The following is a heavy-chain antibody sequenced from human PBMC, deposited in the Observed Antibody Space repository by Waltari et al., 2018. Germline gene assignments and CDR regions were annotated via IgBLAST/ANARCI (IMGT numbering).Heavy chain of an antibody. Sequence: QVQLQQCGAGLLKPSETPSLPCTVHGGSFSTYYWSWLRQPPGKGLQWIGEIKNSGISNYDPSLKGRVTISVDTPKNQLSLEMSSVTAADTAVYYCARGLYQYGSGHYYGYWGQGALVTVSS. J-gene: IGHJ4*02. CDR3: ARGLYQYGSGHYYGY. CDR1: GGSFSTYY. D-gene: IGHD3-10*01. CDR2: IKNSGIS. V-gene: IGHV4-34*01.